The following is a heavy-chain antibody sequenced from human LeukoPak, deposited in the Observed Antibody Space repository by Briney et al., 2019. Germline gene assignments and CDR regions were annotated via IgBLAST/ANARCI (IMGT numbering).Heavy chain of an antibody. CDR2: INHSGST. Sequence: PSETLSLTCAVYGGSFSGYYWSWIRQPPGKGLEWIGEINHSGSTNYNPSLKSRVTISVDTSKNQFSLKLSSVTAADTAVYYCARSRSRQDYYYYGMDVWGQGTTVTVSS. CDR3: ARSRSRQDYYYYGMDV. J-gene: IGHJ6*02. CDR1: GGSFSGYY. V-gene: IGHV4-34*01.